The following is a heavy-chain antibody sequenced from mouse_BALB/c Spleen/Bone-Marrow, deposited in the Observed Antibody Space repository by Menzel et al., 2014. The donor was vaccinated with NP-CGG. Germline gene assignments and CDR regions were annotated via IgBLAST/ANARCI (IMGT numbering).Heavy chain of an antibody. V-gene: IGHV1-54*01. J-gene: IGHJ4*01. CDR3: ARWDYAMDY. CDR2: INPGSGGT. Sequence: QVQLQQPGAELVRPGTSVKVSCKASGYAFTNYLIEWVKQRPGQGLEWIGVINPGSGGTNYNEKFKGKATLTADKSFSTAYMQLSSLTSDDSAVYFCARWDYAMDYWGQGTSVTVSS. CDR1: GYAFTNYL.